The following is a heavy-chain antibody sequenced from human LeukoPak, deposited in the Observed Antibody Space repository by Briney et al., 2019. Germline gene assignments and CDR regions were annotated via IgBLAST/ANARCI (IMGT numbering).Heavy chain of an antibody. J-gene: IGHJ6*03. V-gene: IGHV1-69*04. D-gene: IGHD4-11*01. CDR3: ARNVIAVIDTDKYLYYHMDG. CDR2: IIPILGIA. CDR1: GGTSSSYA. Sequence: SVKVSCKASGGTSSSYAISWVRQAPGQGLEWMGRIIPILGIANYAQKFQGRVTITADDSASTVYMELSTLRSEGTAVYYCARNVIAVIDTDKYLYYHMDGWGKGTAVTVSS.